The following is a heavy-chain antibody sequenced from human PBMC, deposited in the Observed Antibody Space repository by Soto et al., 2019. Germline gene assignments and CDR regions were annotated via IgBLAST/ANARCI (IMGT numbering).Heavy chain of an antibody. Sequence: GGSLRLSCAASGFTFSYYSMNWVRQAPGKGLEWVSYITGSSSTIYYADSVRGRFTISRDNAKNSLYLQMNSLRVEDTAVYYCARDRFKSITGDRFDYWGQGTLVTVSS. CDR2: ITGSSSTI. D-gene: IGHD7-27*01. J-gene: IGHJ4*02. CDR3: ARDRFKSITGDRFDY. V-gene: IGHV3-48*01. CDR1: GFTFSYYS.